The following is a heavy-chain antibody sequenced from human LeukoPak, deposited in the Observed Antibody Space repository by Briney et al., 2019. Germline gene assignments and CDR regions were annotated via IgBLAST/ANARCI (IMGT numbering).Heavy chain of an antibody. V-gene: IGHV4-39*01. CDR2: IYYSGST. Sequence: SEALSLTCTVSGGSISSSSYYWGWIRQPPGKGLEWIGSIYYSGSTYYNPSLKSRVTISVDTSKNQFSLKLSSVTAADTAVYYCARLLRGIDYWGQGTLVTVSS. D-gene: IGHD6-13*01. J-gene: IGHJ4*02. CDR3: ARLLRGIDY. CDR1: GGSISSSSYY.